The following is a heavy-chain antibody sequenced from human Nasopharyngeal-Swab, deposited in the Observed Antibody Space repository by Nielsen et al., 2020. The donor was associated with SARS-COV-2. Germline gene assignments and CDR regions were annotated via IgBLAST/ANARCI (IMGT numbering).Heavy chain of an antibody. Sequence: WVRQAPGKGLEWVAVISYDGSNKYYADSVKGRFTISRDNSKNTLYLQMNSLRAEDTAVYYCARGEVYYYDSSGYLNYFDYWGQGTLVTVSS. V-gene: IGHV3-30-3*01. CDR3: ARGEVYYYDSSGYLNYFDY. CDR2: ISYDGSNK. J-gene: IGHJ4*02. D-gene: IGHD3-22*01.